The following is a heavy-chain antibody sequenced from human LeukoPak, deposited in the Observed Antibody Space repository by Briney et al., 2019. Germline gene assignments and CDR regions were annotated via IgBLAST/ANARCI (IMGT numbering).Heavy chain of an antibody. CDR1: GFTFSSSA. D-gene: IGHD3-22*01. CDR3: AKDYSDSSGYYYGDY. V-gene: IGHV3-23*01. Sequence: SGGSLRLPCAASGFTFSSSAMSWARQGPRKGLEWVSDLCSGGITYYADSVKGRFTISRDNSKNTLYLQMNSLRAEDTAVYYCAKDYSDSSGYYYGDYRGQGTLVTVSS. J-gene: IGHJ4*02. CDR2: LCSGGIT.